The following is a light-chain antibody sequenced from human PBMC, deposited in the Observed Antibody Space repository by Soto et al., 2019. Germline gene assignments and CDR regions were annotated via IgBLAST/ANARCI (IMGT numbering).Light chain of an antibody. CDR1: QTISSW. CDR2: DAS. V-gene: IGKV1-5*01. Sequence: IQVTQSASSLSASVGDRVTITCRASQTISSWLAWYQQKPGKVPKLLIYDASTLESGVPSRFSGSGSGTEFTLTVSSLQPEDVATYYCQQYKSYPRTFGEGTKVDIK. J-gene: IGKJ4*01. CDR3: QQYKSYPRT.